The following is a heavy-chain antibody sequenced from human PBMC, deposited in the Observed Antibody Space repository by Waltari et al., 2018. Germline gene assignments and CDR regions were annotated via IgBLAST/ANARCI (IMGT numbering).Heavy chain of an antibody. J-gene: IGHJ6*03. CDR2: IYSSGST. Sequence: QLQLQQSGPGLVKPSQTLSLACSLSGDSISGSYYWNWVRQTAGEGLEWLGDIYSSGSTKYNPSLQSRATISIVNKTQFSLKLAAVTAADTAVYYCARSDVVVAPARNNYYFPMEVWGQGTTVTVSS. CDR3: ARSDVVVAPARNNYYFPMEV. D-gene: IGHD2-21*01. CDR1: GDSISGSYY. V-gene: IGHV4-61*09.